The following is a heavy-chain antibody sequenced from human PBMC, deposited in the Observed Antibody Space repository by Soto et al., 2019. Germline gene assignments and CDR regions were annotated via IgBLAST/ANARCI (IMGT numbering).Heavy chain of an antibody. V-gene: IGHV1-69*13. J-gene: IGHJ4*02. Sequence: SVKVSCKASGGTFSSYAISWVRQAPGQGLEWMGGIIPIFGTANYAQKFQGRVTITADESTSTAYMELSSLRSEDTAVYYCARGGITMIVVDRFDYWGQGTLVTVSS. D-gene: IGHD3-22*01. CDR3: ARGGITMIVVDRFDY. CDR2: IIPIFGTA. CDR1: GGTFSSYA.